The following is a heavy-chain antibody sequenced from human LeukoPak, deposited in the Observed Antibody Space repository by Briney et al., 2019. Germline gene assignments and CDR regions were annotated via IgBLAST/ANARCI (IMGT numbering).Heavy chain of an antibody. CDR3: ARDPGYYDSSGYDY. CDR1: GYTFTGYY. Sequence: ASVKVSCKASGYTFTGYYMHWVRQAPGQGLEWTGWINPNSGGTNYAQKFQGRVTMTRDTSISTAYMELSRLRSDDTAVYYCARDPGYYDSSGYDYWGQGTLVTVSS. J-gene: IGHJ4*02. V-gene: IGHV1-2*02. D-gene: IGHD3-22*01. CDR2: INPNSGGT.